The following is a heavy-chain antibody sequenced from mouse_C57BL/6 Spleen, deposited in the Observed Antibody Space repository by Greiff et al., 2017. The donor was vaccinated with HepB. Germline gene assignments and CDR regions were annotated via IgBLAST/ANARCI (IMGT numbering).Heavy chain of an antibody. Sequence: QVQLQQPGAELVKPGASVKLSCKASGYTFTSYWMHWVKPRPGQGLEWIGMIHPNSGSTNYNEKFKSKATLTVDKSSSTAYMQLSSLTSEDSAVYYCARSFITTVVAPFAYWGQGTLVTVSA. CDR1: GYTFTSYW. V-gene: IGHV1-64*01. CDR2: IHPNSGST. D-gene: IGHD1-1*01. CDR3: ARSFITTVVAPFAY. J-gene: IGHJ3*01.